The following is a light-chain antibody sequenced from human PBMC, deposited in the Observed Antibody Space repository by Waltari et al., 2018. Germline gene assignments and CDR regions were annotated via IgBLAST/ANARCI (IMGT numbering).Light chain of an antibody. Sequence: PGQSITISCTGTSSDVGGYNYVSWYQQHPGKAPKLMIYDVSNRPSGVSNRFSGSKSGNTASLTISGLQAEDEADYYCSSYTSSSTAVFGTGTKVTVL. V-gene: IGLV2-14*03. CDR3: SSYTSSSTAV. CDR1: SSDVGGYNY. J-gene: IGLJ1*01. CDR2: DVS.